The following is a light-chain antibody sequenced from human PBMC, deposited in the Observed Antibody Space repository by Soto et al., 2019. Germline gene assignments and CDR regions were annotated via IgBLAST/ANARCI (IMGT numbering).Light chain of an antibody. J-gene: IGKJ1*01. V-gene: IGKV1-5*03. CDR2: QAS. CDR1: QSIRTW. CDR3: QQYSTYLWT. Sequence: DIQMTQSRSTLSASVGDRVTMTCRASQSIRTWLAWYQQKPGKAPRLLMYQASSLKSGVPSRFSGSGSETDFTLTITSLQPDDTATYFCQQYSTYLWTFGQGTKVDIK.